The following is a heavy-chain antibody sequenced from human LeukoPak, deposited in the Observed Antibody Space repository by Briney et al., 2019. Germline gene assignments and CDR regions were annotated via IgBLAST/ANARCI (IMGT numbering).Heavy chain of an antibody. D-gene: IGHD1-26*01. CDR1: GFTFSDHF. J-gene: IGHJ4*02. V-gene: IGHV3-72*01. CDR3: ASIRGTFGY. CDR2: TRNKANSYIT. Sequence: GGSLRLSCAASGFTFSDHFLDWVRQVPGKGLEWVGRTRNKANSYITEYAASVKGRFTISRDGSKNSLYLQMSSLKTDDTAIYYCASIRGTFGYWGQGTLVTVSS.